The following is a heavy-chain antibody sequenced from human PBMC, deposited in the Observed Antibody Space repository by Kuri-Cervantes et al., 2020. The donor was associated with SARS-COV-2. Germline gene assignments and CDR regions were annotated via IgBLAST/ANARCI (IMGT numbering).Heavy chain of an antibody. CDR2: IYHSGST. D-gene: IGHD4-17*01. CDR3: ARKVGGGDLYYYGLDV. Sequence: SETLSLTCAVSGGSISSSNWWSWVRQPPGKGLEWIGEIYHSGSTNYNPSLKSRVPISVDKSKNQFSLKLSSVAAAVTAVYYCARKVGGGDLYYYGLDVWGQGTTVTVSS. CDR1: GGSISSSNW. V-gene: IGHV4-4*02. J-gene: IGHJ6*02.